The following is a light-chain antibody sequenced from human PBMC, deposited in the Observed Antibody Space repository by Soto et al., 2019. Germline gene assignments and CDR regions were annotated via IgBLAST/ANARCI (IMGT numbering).Light chain of an antibody. CDR1: QSVRSNF. J-gene: IGKJ3*01. CDR3: HQYGRPPFT. V-gene: IGKV3-20*01. CDR2: GAS. Sequence: EIVLTQSPGTLSLSPGERATLSCRASQSVRSNFLAWYQQKPGQAPRLLIYGASSRATGIPDRFRGSGSGTDFPLTINSLQPDDFQLYSCHQYGRPPFTFGPGTKVDIK.